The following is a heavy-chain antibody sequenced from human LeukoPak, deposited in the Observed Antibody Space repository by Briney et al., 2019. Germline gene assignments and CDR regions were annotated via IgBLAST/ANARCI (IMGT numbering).Heavy chain of an antibody. Sequence: PGGSLRLSCAASGFTFSSSAMSWVRQAPGKGLEWVSTISGSDSSTHYADSVKGRFTISRDNSKNTLYLQMNSLRAEDTAVYYCAKRIAGYFDYWGQGTLVTVSS. CDR1: GFTFSSSA. V-gene: IGHV3-23*01. J-gene: IGHJ4*02. CDR3: AKRIAGYFDY. CDR2: ISGSDSST. D-gene: IGHD6-13*01.